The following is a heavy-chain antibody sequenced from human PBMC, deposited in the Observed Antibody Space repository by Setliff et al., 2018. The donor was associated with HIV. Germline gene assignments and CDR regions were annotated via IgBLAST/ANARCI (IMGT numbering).Heavy chain of an antibody. D-gene: IGHD4-17*01. Sequence: ASVKVSCKASGYTFTSYAMHWVRQAPGQRLEWMGWINAGNGNTKYSQKFQGRVTITRDTSASTAYMELSSLRSEDTAVYYCARPLLMTTGFDYWGQGTLVTVSS. J-gene: IGHJ4*02. CDR1: GYTFTSYA. CDR3: ARPLLMTTGFDY. V-gene: IGHV1-3*01. CDR2: INAGNGNT.